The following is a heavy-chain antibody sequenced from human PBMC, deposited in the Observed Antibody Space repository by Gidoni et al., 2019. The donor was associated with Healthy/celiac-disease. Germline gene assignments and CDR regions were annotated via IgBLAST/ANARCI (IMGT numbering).Heavy chain of an antibody. V-gene: IGHV1-2*02. J-gene: IGHJ6*03. CDR1: GYTFTDYY. Sequence: QVQLVQSGAEVKKPGASVKVSCKASGYTFTDYYLYWVRQAPGQGLEWMGWINPNSGGTNYAQKFQGRVTMTRDTSISTAYMELRRLRSDDTAVYYCARDVIRQWVAQDHDYYYMDVWGKGTTVTVSS. CDR2: INPNSGGT. CDR3: ARDVIRQWVAQDHDYYYMDV. D-gene: IGHD6-19*01.